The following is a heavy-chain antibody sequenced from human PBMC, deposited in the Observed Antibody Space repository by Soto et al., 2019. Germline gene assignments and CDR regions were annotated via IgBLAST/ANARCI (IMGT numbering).Heavy chain of an antibody. CDR2: IFSNAEK. CDR3: ARHGRGVGARPLDY. D-gene: IGHD1-26*01. V-gene: IGHV2-26*01. J-gene: IGHJ4*02. CDR1: AFSLSNARMG. Sequence: QVTLKESGPVLVKPTETLTLTCSVSAFSLSNARMGVSWIRQPPGQALEWLAHIFSNAEKSYSTSLKSRLTISRATSKSRVVLTMTTMDPVDTATYYCARHGRGVGARPLDYWGQGTLVTVSS.